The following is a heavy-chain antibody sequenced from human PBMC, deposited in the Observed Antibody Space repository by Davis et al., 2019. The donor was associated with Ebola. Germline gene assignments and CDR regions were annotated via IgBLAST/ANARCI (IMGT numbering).Heavy chain of an antibody. CDR3: VPGTWI. J-gene: IGHJ4*02. D-gene: IGHD5-18*01. Sequence: SPKISCAASGFTFDDYAMHWVRQAPGKGLEWVSGISWNSGSIGYADSVKGRFTISRDDAKNSLFLQMNSLRVEDTAVYYCVPGTWIRGQGRLVTVSS. CDR2: ISWNSGSI. CDR1: GFTFDDYA. V-gene: IGHV3-9*01.